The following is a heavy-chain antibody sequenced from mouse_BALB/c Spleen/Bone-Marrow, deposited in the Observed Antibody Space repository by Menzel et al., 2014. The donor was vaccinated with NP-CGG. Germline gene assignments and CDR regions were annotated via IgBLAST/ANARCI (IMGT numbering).Heavy chain of an antibody. J-gene: IGHJ2*01. Sequence: EVQLVESGGGLVKPGGSLKLSCAASGFTFSDYYMYWVRQTPEKRLEWVATISDGGSHTYYPDSVKGRFTISRDNAKNNLYLQMSSLKSEDTAMYYCARDYYGSSYPFDYWGQGTTLTVSS. D-gene: IGHD1-1*01. CDR1: GFTFSDYY. V-gene: IGHV5-4*02. CDR3: ARDYYGSSYPFDY. CDR2: ISDGGSHT.